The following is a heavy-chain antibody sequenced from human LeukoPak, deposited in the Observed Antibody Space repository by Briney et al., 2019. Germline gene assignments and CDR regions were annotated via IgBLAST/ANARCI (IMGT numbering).Heavy chain of an antibody. CDR2: IIPIFGTA. Sequence: SVTVSCKASGGTFSSYAISWVRQAPGQGLEWMGGIIPIFGTANYAQKSQGRVTITTDESTSTAYMELSSLRSEDTAVYYCARARGITGTLNWFDPWGQGTLVTVSS. CDR3: ARARGITGTLNWFDP. D-gene: IGHD1-20*01. CDR1: GGTFSSYA. J-gene: IGHJ5*02. V-gene: IGHV1-69*05.